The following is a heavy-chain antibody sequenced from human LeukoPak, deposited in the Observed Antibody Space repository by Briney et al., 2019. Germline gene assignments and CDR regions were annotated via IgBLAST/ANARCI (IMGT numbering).Heavy chain of an antibody. D-gene: IGHD5/OR15-5a*01. CDR1: GFTFSSYA. V-gene: IGHV3-23*01. CDR3: AKAMSYYYYNYGMDV. Sequence: GGSLRLSCAASGFTFSSYAMSWVRQAPGKGLEWVSAISGSGGSTYYADSVKGRFTISRDNSKNTLYLQMNSLRAEDTAVYYCAKAMSYYYYNYGMDVWGQGTTVTVSS. J-gene: IGHJ6*02. CDR2: ISGSGGST.